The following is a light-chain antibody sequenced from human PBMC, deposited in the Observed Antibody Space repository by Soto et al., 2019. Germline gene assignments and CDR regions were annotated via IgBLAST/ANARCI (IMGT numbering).Light chain of an antibody. CDR2: AAS. J-gene: IGKJ4*01. CDR1: QDITTW. CDR3: QQVKGFPLT. V-gene: IGKV1-12*01. Sequence: DIQMAQSPSSVSAFVGDRVAVTCRASQDITTWPAWYQKKPGEAPRLLIYAASSLYSGVPTRFSGSGTGTEFTLTISNLQPEDSAIYYCQQVKGFPLTFGGGTKVEIK.